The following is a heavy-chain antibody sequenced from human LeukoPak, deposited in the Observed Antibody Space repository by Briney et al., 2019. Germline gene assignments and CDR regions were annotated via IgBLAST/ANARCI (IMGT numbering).Heavy chain of an antibody. CDR2: IYWDDDK. CDR1: GFSLSTSGVG. V-gene: IGHV2-5*02. CDR3: AHTYTAMVYNWFDP. Sequence: SGPTLVKPTQTLTLTCTFSGFSLSTSGVGVGWIRQPPGKALEWLALIYWDDDKRYSPSLKSRLTITKDTSENQVVLTMTNMDPVDTATYYCAHTYTAMVYNWFDPWGQGTLVTVSS. D-gene: IGHD5-18*01. J-gene: IGHJ5*02.